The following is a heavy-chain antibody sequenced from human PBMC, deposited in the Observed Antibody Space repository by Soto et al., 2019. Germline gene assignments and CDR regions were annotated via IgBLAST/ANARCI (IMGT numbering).Heavy chain of an antibody. CDR2: FDPEDGET. CDR3: TTSLELPLGTDV. CDR1: GYTLTELS. D-gene: IGHD1-7*01. Sequence: ASVKVSCKLSGYTLTELSMHWVRQAPGKGLEWMGSFDPEDGETIYTQTFQGRLTLTGDTSTDTAHMELSRLRSEDTAVYYCTTSLELPLGTDVWGQGTTVTV. V-gene: IGHV1-24*01. J-gene: IGHJ6*02.